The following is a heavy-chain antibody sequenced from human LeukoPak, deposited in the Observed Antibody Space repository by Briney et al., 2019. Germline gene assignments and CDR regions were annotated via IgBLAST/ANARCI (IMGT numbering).Heavy chain of an antibody. D-gene: IGHD3-10*01. V-gene: IGHV1-69*06. CDR1: GGTFSSYA. CDR3: ARLPNYGSGIDWFDP. J-gene: IGHJ5*02. CDR2: IIPIFGTA. Sequence: SLKFSCKASGGTFSSYAISWVRQAPGQGLEWMGRIIPIFGTAKYAQKFQGRVTITADKSTSTAYMELSSLRSEDTAVYYCARLPNYGSGIDWFDPWGQGTLVTVSS.